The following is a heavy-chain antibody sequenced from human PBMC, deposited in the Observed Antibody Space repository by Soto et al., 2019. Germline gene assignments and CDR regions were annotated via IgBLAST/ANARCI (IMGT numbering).Heavy chain of an antibody. CDR3: ATDPVVGGGDHDGFDI. CDR1: GGTFSSYA. D-gene: IGHD1-26*01. Sequence: ASVKVSCEASGGTFSSYAISWVRQAPGQGLEWMGGIIPIFGTANYAQKFQGRVTITADESTSTAYMELSSLRSEDTAVYFFATDPVVGGGDHDGFDIWGQRTIVSV. V-gene: IGHV1-69*13. CDR2: IIPIFGTA. J-gene: IGHJ3*02.